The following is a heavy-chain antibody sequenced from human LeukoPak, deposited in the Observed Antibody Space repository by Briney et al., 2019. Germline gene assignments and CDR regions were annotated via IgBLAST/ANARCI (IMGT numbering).Heavy chain of an antibody. CDR2: IYPGDSDT. CDR1: GYSFTSYW. J-gene: IGHJ4*02. V-gene: IGHV5-51*01. Sequence: GESLKISCKGSGYSFTSYWIGWVRQMPGKGLEWMGIIYPGDSDTKYSPSFQGQVTISADKSISTAYLQWSSLKASDTAMYYCARGRIAAAKMPYYWGQGTLVTVSS. CDR3: ARGRIAAAKMPYY. D-gene: IGHD6-13*01.